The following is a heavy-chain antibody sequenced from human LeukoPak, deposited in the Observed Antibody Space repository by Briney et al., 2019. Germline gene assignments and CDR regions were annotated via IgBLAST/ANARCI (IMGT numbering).Heavy chain of an antibody. Sequence: SETLSLTCTVSGGSISSSSYYWGWIRQPPGKGLEWIGSIHYSGSTNYNPSLNSRVTISVDKSNNQFSLNLNSVTAADTAVYYCARGYPGFDFWGQGALVTVSS. D-gene: IGHD2-2*02. CDR2: IHYSGST. V-gene: IGHV4-39*07. CDR1: GGSISSSSYY. J-gene: IGHJ4*02. CDR3: ARGYPGFDF.